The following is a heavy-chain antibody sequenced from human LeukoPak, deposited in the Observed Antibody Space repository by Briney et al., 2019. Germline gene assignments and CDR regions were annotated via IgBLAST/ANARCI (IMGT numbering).Heavy chain of an antibody. Sequence: PSEILSLTCAVYGGSFSGYYWSWIRQPPGKGLEWIGEINHSGSTNYNPSLKSRVTISVDTSKNQFSLKLSSVTAADTAVYYCARGQVEWLRFGIYGPWGQGTLVTVSS. CDR1: GGSFSGYY. D-gene: IGHD5-12*01. J-gene: IGHJ5*02. CDR2: INHSGST. V-gene: IGHV4-34*01. CDR3: ARGQVEWLRFGIYGP.